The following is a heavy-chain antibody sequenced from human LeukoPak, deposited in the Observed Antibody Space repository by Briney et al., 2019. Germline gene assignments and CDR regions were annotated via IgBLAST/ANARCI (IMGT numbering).Heavy chain of an antibody. CDR2: ISHSGST. Sequence: SETLSLTCAVYGGSFSGYYWSWIRQPPGKGLEWIGEISHSGSTNYNPSLKSRVTISVDTSKNQFSLKLSSVTAADTAVYYCARDRLNYDFWSGYYRSHYFDYWGQGTLVTVSS. J-gene: IGHJ4*02. CDR1: GGSFSGYY. CDR3: ARDRLNYDFWSGYYRSHYFDY. V-gene: IGHV4-34*01. D-gene: IGHD3-3*01.